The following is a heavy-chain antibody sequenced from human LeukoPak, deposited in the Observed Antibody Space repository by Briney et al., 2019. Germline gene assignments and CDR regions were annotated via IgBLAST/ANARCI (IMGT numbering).Heavy chain of an antibody. Sequence: SETLSLTCTVSGGSISSYYWSWIRQPPGKGLEWIGYIYYSGSTNYNPSLKSRVTISVDTSKNQLSLKLSSVTAADTAVYCCARYRPYSSGWYAYNWFDPWGQGTLVTVSS. CDR1: GGSISSYY. CDR3: ARYRPYSSGWYAYNWFDP. V-gene: IGHV4-59*01. D-gene: IGHD6-19*01. J-gene: IGHJ5*02. CDR2: IYYSGST.